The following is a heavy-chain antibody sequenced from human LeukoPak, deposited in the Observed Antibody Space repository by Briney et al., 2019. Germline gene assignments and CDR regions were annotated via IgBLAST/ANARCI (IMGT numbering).Heavy chain of an antibody. D-gene: IGHD3-9*01. Sequence: SVKVSCKASGYTFTSFHINWVRQATGQGLEWMGWMNPNSDNTGYAQKFQGRVTMTRNTSISTAYMELSSLRSEDTAVYYCARGERKLVPQYYYGMDVWGQGTTVIVPS. V-gene: IGHV1-8*01. CDR3: ARGERKLVPQYYYGMDV. CDR1: GYTFTSFH. J-gene: IGHJ6*02. CDR2: MNPNSDNT.